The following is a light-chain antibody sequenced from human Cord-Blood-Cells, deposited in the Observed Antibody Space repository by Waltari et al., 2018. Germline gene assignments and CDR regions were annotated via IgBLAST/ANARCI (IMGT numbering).Light chain of an antibody. CDR2: GAS. CDR1: QSVSSN. CDR3: QQYNNWPPLT. V-gene: IGKV3-15*01. Sequence: EILMTQSPATLSVSPGERATLSCRASQSVSSNLAWYQKKPGQAPRLLISGASTRATGIPARFSGSGSGTEFTLTISSLQSEDFAVYYCQQYNNWPPLTFGGGTKVEIK. J-gene: IGKJ4*01.